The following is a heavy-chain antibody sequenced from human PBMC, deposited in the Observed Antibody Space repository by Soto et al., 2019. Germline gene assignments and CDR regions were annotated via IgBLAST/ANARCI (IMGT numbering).Heavy chain of an antibody. V-gene: IGHV3-23*01. CDR1: EFNFSSFA. J-gene: IGHJ6*02. CDR3: TSVSPLTDAYYYYGMDV. D-gene: IGHD1-26*01. CDR2: ISGSGAGT. Sequence: PGLPLRLPWAASEFNFSSFAMSWVSQAPGKGLEWVSGISGSGAGTYYADSVKGRFTISRDNSKNTLYLQMNSLKTEDTAVYYCTSVSPLTDAYYYYGMDVWGQGTTVTVSS.